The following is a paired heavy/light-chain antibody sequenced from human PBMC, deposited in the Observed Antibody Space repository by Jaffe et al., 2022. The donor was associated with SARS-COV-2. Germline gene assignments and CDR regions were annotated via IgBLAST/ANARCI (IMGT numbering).Light chain of an antibody. CDR3: QQSYRIPYT. J-gene: IGKJ2*01. CDR2: ATS. V-gene: IGKV1-39*01. CDR1: QSITTY. Sequence: DIQMTQSPSSLSASVGDRITITCRANQSITTYLNWYQQKPGKAPNLLIYATSNLQSGVPSRFSGSGSGTDFTLTISSLQREDFATYHCQQSYRIPYTFGQGTKLEIK.
Heavy chain of an antibody. Sequence: QVQLVQSGAELKKPGASVKISCRASGYTFTTYFMHWVRQAPGQGLEWMGVINPGGDSFATYAQKFQGRLTLTRDTSTSTVYMNLNSLRYDDTAVYFCARGGGDKFDYWGQGTLVSVSS. V-gene: IGHV1-46*01. CDR2: INPGGDSFA. J-gene: IGHJ4*02. CDR3: ARGGGDKFDY. D-gene: IGHD4-17*01. CDR1: GYTFTTYF.